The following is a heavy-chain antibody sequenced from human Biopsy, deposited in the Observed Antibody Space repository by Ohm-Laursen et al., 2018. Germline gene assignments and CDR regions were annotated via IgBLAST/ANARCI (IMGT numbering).Heavy chain of an antibody. Sequence: SETLSLTCAVYGGSFNGYFWSWIRQPPGKGLEWIGDITQSGSTNYSPSLKSRVTISVDTAKKQFSLSLRSVTAADTAVYYCARVPLPGIGAAYQGRFLYGMDVWGQGTLVTVSS. CDR1: GGSFNGYF. V-gene: IGHV4-34*01. D-gene: IGHD6-13*01. CDR2: ITQSGST. CDR3: ARVPLPGIGAAYQGRFLYGMDV. J-gene: IGHJ6*02.